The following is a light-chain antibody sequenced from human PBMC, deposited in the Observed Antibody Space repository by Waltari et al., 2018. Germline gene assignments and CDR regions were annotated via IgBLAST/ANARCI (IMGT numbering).Light chain of an antibody. J-gene: IGLJ2*01. CDR1: SSYVGGYNY. CDR2: DVN. Sequence: QSALTQPRSVSGSPGQSVTISCTGTSSYVGGYNYVSWYQQHPGKAPKLMIYDVNKRPSGVPDRFSGSKSGNTASLTISGLQAEDEADYYCCSYAGSYTVVFGGGTKLTVL. V-gene: IGLV2-11*01. CDR3: CSYAGSYTVV.